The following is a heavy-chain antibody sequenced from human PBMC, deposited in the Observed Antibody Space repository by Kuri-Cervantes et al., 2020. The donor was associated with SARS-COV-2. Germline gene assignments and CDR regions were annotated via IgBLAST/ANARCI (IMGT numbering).Heavy chain of an antibody. Sequence: GSLRLSCAVYGGSFSGYYWSWIRQPPGKGLEWIGEINHSGSTNYNPSLKSRVTISVDTSKNQFSLKLSSVTAADTAVYYCARVDYAGNHYYYGMDVWGQGTTVTVSS. D-gene: IGHD4-23*01. CDR3: ARVDYAGNHYYYGMDV. CDR2: INHSGST. J-gene: IGHJ6*02. CDR1: GGSFSGYY. V-gene: IGHV4-34*01.